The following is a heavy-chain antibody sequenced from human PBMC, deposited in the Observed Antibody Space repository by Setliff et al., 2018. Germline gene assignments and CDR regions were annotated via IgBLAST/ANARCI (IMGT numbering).Heavy chain of an antibody. J-gene: IGHJ4*02. CDR1: GYTFNNYF. CDR2: FHPYSGHT. V-gene: IGHV1-2*06. Sequence: GASVKVSCKASGYTFNNYFLHWVRQAPVQGLEWMGRFHPYSGHTNYAQNFQGRVTMTMDASITTVYMELSRLTSDDTAVYYCVRQDSLTSYYMFDYWGQGTLVTVSS. CDR3: VRQDSLTSYYMFDY. D-gene: IGHD3-9*01.